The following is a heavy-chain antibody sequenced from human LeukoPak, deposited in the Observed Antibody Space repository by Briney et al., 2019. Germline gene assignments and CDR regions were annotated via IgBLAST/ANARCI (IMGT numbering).Heavy chain of an antibody. CDR1: GFTFSSYS. D-gene: IGHD3-3*01. Sequence: PGGSLRLSCAASGFTFSSYSMNWVRQAPGQGLEWVSYISSSSSTIYYADSVKGRFTISRDNAKTSLYLQMNSLRAEDTAVYYCARDQSLGYYDFWSGYYSGNWFDPWGQGTLVTVSS. CDR3: ARDQSLGYYDFWSGYYSGNWFDP. V-gene: IGHV3-48*01. J-gene: IGHJ5*02. CDR2: ISSSSSTI.